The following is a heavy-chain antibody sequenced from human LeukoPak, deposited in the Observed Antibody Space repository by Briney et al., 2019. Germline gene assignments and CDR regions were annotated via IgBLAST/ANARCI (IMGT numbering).Heavy chain of an antibody. CDR1: GFTISSYG. V-gene: IGHV3-30*18. Sequence: GGSLRLSCAASGFTISSYGMHWVRQAPGKGLEWAAVISYDGSNKYYADSVKGRFTISRDNSKNTLYLQMNSLRAEDTAVYYCAKGGSSGWYPDYWGQGTLVTVSS. D-gene: IGHD6-19*01. J-gene: IGHJ4*02. CDR2: ISYDGSNK. CDR3: AKGGSSGWYPDY.